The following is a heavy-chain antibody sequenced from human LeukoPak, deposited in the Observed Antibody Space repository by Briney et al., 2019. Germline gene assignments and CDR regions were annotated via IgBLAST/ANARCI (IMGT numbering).Heavy chain of an antibody. CDR3: ARQPYNYYYLDV. D-gene: IGHD1-14*01. J-gene: IGHJ6*03. CDR1: GFTFSSYA. V-gene: IGHV3-23*01. CDR2: IVGDASKM. Sequence: GGSLRLSCAASGFTFSSYAMSWVRQAPGKGLEWVSSIVGDASKMYYADSVKGRFTISSDGSRNMLFLHMSRLRAEDTAIYYCARQPYNYYYLDVWGKGTTVTVSS.